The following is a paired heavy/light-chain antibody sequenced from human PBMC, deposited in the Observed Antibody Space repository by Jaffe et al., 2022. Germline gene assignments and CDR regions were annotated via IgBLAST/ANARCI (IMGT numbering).Light chain of an antibody. Sequence: DIQMTQSPSTLSASVGDTVTITCRASQSVSSWVSWYQQKPGKAPEFLIYKASTLESGVPSRFSGSGSETEFTLTISSLQPGDVATYYCQQCYSFPYTFGQGTKLEIK. CDR1: QSVSSW. CDR2: KAS. J-gene: IGKJ2*01. V-gene: IGKV1-5*03. CDR3: QQCYSFPYT.
Heavy chain of an antibody. CDR3: ARDPAVAGTHY. V-gene: IGHV3-30*02. CDR1: GFSFSSYG. Sequence: QVHLVESGGGVVQPGGSLRLACSASGFSFSSYGMHWVRQAPGKGLEWVSYIRYDGSNKYYLDSVKGRFTISRDNSNDILYLQMNSLRPEDTAVYYCARDPAVAGTHYWGQGTLVSVSS. CDR2: IRYDGSNK. D-gene: IGHD6-19*01. J-gene: IGHJ4*02.